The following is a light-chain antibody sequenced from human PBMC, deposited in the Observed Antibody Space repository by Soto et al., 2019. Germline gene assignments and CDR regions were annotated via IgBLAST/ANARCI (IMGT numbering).Light chain of an antibody. CDR3: QQYNNWPLT. CDR2: AAY. J-gene: IGKJ4*01. V-gene: IGKV3-15*01. Sequence: EIVMTQSPATLSVSPGERATLSCRASQSVSSKLAWYQQKPGQAPRLLIDAAYTRATGIPARFSGSGSGTDFTLTISSLQSEDFAVYYCQQYNNWPLTFGGGTKVEIK. CDR1: QSVSSK.